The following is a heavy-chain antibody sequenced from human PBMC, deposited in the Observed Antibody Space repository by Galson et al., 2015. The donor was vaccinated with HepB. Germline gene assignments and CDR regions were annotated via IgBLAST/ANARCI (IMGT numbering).Heavy chain of an antibody. V-gene: IGHV5-51*03. CDR1: GYSFTSYW. Sequence: QSGAEVKKPGESLKISCKGSGYSFTSYWIGWVRQMPGKGPEWMGIIYPGDSDTRYSPSFQGQVTISAGKSISTAYLQWSSLKASDTAMYYCARSPGYWSHEDGMDVWGQGTTVTVSS. CDR3: ARSPGYWSHEDGMDV. CDR2: IYPGDSDT. J-gene: IGHJ6*02. D-gene: IGHD2-2*03.